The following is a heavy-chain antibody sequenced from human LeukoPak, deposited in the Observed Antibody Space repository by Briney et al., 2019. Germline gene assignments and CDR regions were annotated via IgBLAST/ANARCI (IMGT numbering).Heavy chain of an antibody. D-gene: IGHD2-2*01. V-gene: IGHV3-23*01. J-gene: IGHJ4*02. CDR1: GFTFSSYA. CDR3: ARSGSSTSCDY. Sequence: GGSLRLSCAASGFTFSSYAMSWVRQAPGKGLEWVSAISGSGGSTYYADSVKGRFTISRDSAKNSLYLQMNSLRAEDTAVYYCARSGSSTSCDYWGQGTLVTVSS. CDR2: ISGSGGST.